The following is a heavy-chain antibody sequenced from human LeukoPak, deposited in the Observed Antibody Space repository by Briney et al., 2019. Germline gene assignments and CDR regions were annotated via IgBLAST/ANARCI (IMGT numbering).Heavy chain of an antibody. CDR2: IYYSGST. Sequence: SETLSLTCTVSGGSISSGDYYLSWIRQPPGKGLEWIGYIYYSGSTYYNPSLKSRVTISVDTSKNQFSLKLSSVTAADTAVYYCARVAYDSSGYYQYYFDYWGQGTLVTVSS. CDR1: GGSISSGDYY. J-gene: IGHJ4*02. CDR3: ARVAYDSSGYYQYYFDY. V-gene: IGHV4-30-4*08. D-gene: IGHD3-22*01.